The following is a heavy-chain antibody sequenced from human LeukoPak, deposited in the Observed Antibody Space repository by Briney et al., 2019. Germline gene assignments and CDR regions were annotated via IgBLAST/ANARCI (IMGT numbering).Heavy chain of an antibody. D-gene: IGHD3-22*01. CDR3: ARVAGDSSGYYLDY. CDR2: IYYSGST. J-gene: IGHJ4*02. V-gene: IGHV4-59*12. Sequence: SETLSLICTVSGGSISSYYWSWIRQPPGKGLEWFGYIYYSGSTNYNPSLKSRVTISVDTSKNQFSLKLSSVTAADTAVYYCARVAGDSSGYYLDYWGQGTLVTVSS. CDR1: GGSISSYY.